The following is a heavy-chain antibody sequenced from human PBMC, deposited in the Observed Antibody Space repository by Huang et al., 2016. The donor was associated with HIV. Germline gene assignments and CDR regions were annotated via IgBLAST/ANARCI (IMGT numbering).Heavy chain of an antibody. D-gene: IGHD5-12*01. Sequence: QVQLVQSAAEVKKPGASMKVSCKASGYTFTNYYIHWVRQAPGLGLEWMGILNPRGGYTTYAQKFRGRLSRTGDTSTNTVYMELRNLRSDDTAIYYCTRDNMAASNSFFDFWGRGTPVTVSS. J-gene: IGHJ4*02. V-gene: IGHV1-46*01. CDR2: LNPRGGYT. CDR3: TRDNMAASNSFFDF. CDR1: GYTFTNYY.